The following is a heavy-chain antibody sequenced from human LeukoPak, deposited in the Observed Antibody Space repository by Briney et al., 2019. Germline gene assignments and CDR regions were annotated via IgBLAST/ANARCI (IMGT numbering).Heavy chain of an antibody. J-gene: IGHJ4*02. D-gene: IGHD3-22*01. CDR3: AKDQVWIVVGSFDY. V-gene: IGHV3-23*01. Sequence: PGGSIRLSCAASGFACSSYAMSGVRQAPGKGLEWVSGISGSGGSTYYADSVKGRFTISRDNSKNTLYPQMTSLRAEDTAVYYCAKDQVWIVVGSFDYWGQGTLVTVSS. CDR2: ISGSGGST. CDR1: GFACSSYA.